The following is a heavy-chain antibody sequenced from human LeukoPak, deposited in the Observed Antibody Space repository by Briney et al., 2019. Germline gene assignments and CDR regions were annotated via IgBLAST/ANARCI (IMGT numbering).Heavy chain of an antibody. Sequence: PGGSRRLSCAASGFTVSSNYMSWVRQAPGKGLEWVSVIYSGGSTYYADSVKGRFTISRDNSKNTLYLQMNSLRAEDTAVYYCARDDNWNDEGGAFDIWGQGTMVTVSS. CDR3: ARDDNWNDEGGAFDI. J-gene: IGHJ3*02. V-gene: IGHV3-53*01. D-gene: IGHD1-20*01. CDR1: GFTVSSNY. CDR2: IYSGGST.